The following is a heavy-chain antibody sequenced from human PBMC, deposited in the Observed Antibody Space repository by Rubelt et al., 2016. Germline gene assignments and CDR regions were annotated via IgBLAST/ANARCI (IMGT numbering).Heavy chain of an antibody. CDR2: IFYSGST. D-gene: IGHD6-19*01. CDR1: GGSISSSTSY. J-gene: IGHJ4*02. Sequence: QLQLQESGPGLVKPSETLSLTCSVSGGSISSSTSYWGWIRQPPGKGLEWIGSIFYSGSTSYNPSLKSRVTISVDTSKNQFSLKLNSVTAADTAVYYCARLEYSSGWYPHYWGQGTLVTVSS. CDR3: ARLEYSSGWYPHY. V-gene: IGHV4-39*01.